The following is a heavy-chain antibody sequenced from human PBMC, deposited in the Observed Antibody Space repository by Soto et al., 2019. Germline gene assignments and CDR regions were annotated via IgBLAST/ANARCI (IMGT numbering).Heavy chain of an antibody. CDR1: EFTFSSLG. Sequence: QVQLVESGGGVVQPGRSLRLSCAASEFTFSSLGMHWVRQAPGKGLEWVAVIWCDGSNKYYAESVKGRFTLSRDNSKNTLYLQMNSLRVEDTAVYYCARDPGYGDNVGYYYFAMDVWGQGTTVTVSS. CDR3: ARDPGYGDNVGYYYFAMDV. CDR2: IWCDGSNK. J-gene: IGHJ6*02. V-gene: IGHV3-33*01. D-gene: IGHD4-17*01.